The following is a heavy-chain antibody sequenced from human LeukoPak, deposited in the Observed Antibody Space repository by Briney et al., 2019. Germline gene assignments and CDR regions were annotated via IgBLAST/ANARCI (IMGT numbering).Heavy chain of an antibody. CDR3: AREYSSSWYINYYYYYGMDV. D-gene: IGHD6-13*01. CDR1: GGSISSYY. Sequence: SETLSLTCTVSGGSISSYYWSWIRQPAGKGLEWTGRIYTSGSTNYNPSLKSRVTMSVDTSKNQFSLKLSSVTAADTAVYYCAREYSSSWYINYYYYYGMDVWGQGTTVTVSS. J-gene: IGHJ6*02. V-gene: IGHV4-4*07. CDR2: IYTSGST.